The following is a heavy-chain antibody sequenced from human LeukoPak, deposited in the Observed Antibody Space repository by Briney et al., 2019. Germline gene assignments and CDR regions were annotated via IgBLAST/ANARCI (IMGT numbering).Heavy chain of an antibody. Sequence: GGSLRLSCAASGFTFSDYYMSWIRQAPGKGLEWVSYISSSGSTIYYADSVKGRFTISRDNAKNSLYLQMNSQRAEDTAVYYCAREGSGYATNWFDPWGQGTLVTVSS. CDR3: AREGSGYATNWFDP. J-gene: IGHJ5*02. CDR2: ISSSGSTI. V-gene: IGHV3-11*01. CDR1: GFTFSDYY. D-gene: IGHD5-12*01.